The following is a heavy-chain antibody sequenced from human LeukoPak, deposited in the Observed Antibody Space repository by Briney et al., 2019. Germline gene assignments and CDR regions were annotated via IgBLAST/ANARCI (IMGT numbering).Heavy chain of an antibody. Sequence: ASVKVSCKASGYTFTSYYMHWVRQAPGQGLEWMGIINPGGGSTSYAQKFQGRVTMTRDMSTSTVYMELSSLRSEDTAVYYCARDSTPTIVVVPAAKDPSFDYWGQGTLVTVSS. V-gene: IGHV1-46*01. D-gene: IGHD2-2*01. CDR1: GYTFTSYY. J-gene: IGHJ4*02. CDR2: INPGGGST. CDR3: ARDSTPTIVVVPAAKDPSFDY.